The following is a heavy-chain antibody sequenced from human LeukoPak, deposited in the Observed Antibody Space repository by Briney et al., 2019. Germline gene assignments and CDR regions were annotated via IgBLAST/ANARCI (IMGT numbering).Heavy chain of an antibody. CDR2: IYPGDSDT. D-gene: IGHD5-18*01. V-gene: IGHV5-51*01. CDR1: GYTFPNYW. CDR3: ARRVAYNYAFDF. J-gene: IGHJ4*02. Sequence: GESLKISCKGSGYTFPNYWIGWVCQMTGKGLERMGIIYPGDSDTRYSPSFQGQVTISADKYISTAYLQWSSLKASDTAMYYCARRVAYNYAFDFWGQGTLVTVSS.